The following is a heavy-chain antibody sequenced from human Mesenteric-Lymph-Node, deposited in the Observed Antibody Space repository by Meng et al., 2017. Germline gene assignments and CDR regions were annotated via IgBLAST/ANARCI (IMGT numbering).Heavy chain of an antibody. CDR2: INSDGSST. CDR3: AKDQQLAPNY. J-gene: IGHJ4*02. CDR1: GFTFSSYW. Sequence: GQLVWSGWGLVQPGGSLRFSGAASGFTFSSYWMHWVRQAPGKGLVWVSRINSDGSSTSYADSVKGRFTISRDNAKNTLYLQMNRLRAEDTAVYYCAKDQQLAPNYWGQGTLVTVSS. D-gene: IGHD6-13*01. V-gene: IGHV3-74*01.